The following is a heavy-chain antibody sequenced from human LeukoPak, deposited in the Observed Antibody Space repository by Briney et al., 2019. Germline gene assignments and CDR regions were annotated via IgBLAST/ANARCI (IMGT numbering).Heavy chain of an antibody. CDR1: GYTLTELS. CDR3: ARARYTFEDGYNFPPIDY. Sequence: ASVKASCKVSGYTLTELSMHWVRQAPGKGLEWMGGFDPEDGETIYAQKFQGRVTMTEDTSTDTAYMELSSLRSEDTAVYYCARARYTFEDGYNFPPIDYWGQGTLVTVSS. D-gene: IGHD5-24*01. V-gene: IGHV1-24*01. CDR2: FDPEDGET. J-gene: IGHJ4*02.